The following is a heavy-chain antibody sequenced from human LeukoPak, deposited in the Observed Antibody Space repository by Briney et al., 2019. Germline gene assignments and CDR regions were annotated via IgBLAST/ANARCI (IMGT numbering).Heavy chain of an antibody. J-gene: IGHJ4*02. CDR1: GFTVSSNY. V-gene: IGHV3-66*02. D-gene: IGHD3-10*01. CDR2: FYSGGYT. CDR3: AREGGLEYYGSGSSSISMGY. Sequence: GGSLRLSCAASGFTVSSNYMSWIRQAPGKGLEWVSIFYSGGYTYYADSVKGRFTISRDNSKNTLYLQMNSLRAEDTAVYYCAREGGLEYYGSGSSSISMGYWGQGTLVTVSS.